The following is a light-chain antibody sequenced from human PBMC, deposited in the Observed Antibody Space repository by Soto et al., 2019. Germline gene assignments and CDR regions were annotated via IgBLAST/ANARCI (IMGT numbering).Light chain of an antibody. CDR1: QGVSSY. Sequence: EVVLTQSPATLSLSPVDRATLSCRASQGVSSYLAWYQQKPGQAPRLLIYGASSRANGIPSWFNGSGSGTDFTLTISSLETEDFAVYYCQQRAHWPLTFGGGTKVEIK. V-gene: IGKV3-11*01. J-gene: IGKJ4*01. CDR3: QQRAHWPLT. CDR2: GAS.